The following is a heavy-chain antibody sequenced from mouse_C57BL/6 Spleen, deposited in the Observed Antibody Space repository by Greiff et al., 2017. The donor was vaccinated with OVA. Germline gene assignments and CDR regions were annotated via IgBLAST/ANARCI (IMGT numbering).Heavy chain of an antibody. J-gene: IGHJ1*03. CDR2: ISSGGSYT. Sequence: EVMLVESGGDLVKPGGSLKLSCAASGFTFSSYGMSWVRQTPDKRLEWVATISSGGSYTYYPDSVKGRFTISRDNAKNTLYLQMSSLKSEDTAMYYCARPLTGKQAWYFDVWGTGTTVTVSS. CDR1: GFTFSSYG. D-gene: IGHD4-1*01. V-gene: IGHV5-6*01. CDR3: ARPLTGKQAWYFDV.